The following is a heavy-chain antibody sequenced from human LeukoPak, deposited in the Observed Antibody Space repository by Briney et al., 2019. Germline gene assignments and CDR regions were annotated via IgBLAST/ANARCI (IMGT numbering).Heavy chain of an antibody. CDR3: ARDRQDILTGYSPYYFDY. CDR2: MYSGGST. Sequence: GGSLRLSCAASGFTVSSNYMNWVRQAPGKGLEWVSVMYSGGSTFYGDSVKGRFTISRDNSMNTLYLQMNSLRVDDTAVYYCARDRQDILTGYSPYYFDYWGQGTLVTVSS. CDR1: GFTVSSNY. J-gene: IGHJ4*02. V-gene: IGHV3-66*01. D-gene: IGHD3-9*01.